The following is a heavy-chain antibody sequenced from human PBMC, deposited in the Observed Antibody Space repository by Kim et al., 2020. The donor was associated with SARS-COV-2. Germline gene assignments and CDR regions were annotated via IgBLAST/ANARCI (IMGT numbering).Heavy chain of an antibody. V-gene: IGHV1-69*13. CDR1: GGTFSSYA. Sequence: SVKVSCKASGGTFSSYAISWVRQAPGQGPEWMGGIIPIFGTANYAQKFQGRVTITADESTSTAYMELSSLRSEDTAVYYCARGRVAVAGTEYFDYWGQGTLVTVSS. CDR2: IIPIFGTA. D-gene: IGHD6-19*01. J-gene: IGHJ4*02. CDR3: ARGRVAVAGTEYFDY.